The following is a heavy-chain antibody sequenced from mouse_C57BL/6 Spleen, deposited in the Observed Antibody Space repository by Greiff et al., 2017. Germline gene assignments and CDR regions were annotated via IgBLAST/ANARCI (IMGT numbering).Heavy chain of an antibody. CDR2: INPGSGGT. D-gene: IGHD1-1*01. J-gene: IGHJ1*03. CDR3: ARRYYGSRGYFDG. Sequence: QVQLKESGAELVRPGTSVKVSCKASGYAFTNYLIEWVKQRPGQGLEWIGVINPGSGGTNYNEKFKGKATLTADKSSSTAYMQLSSLTSEDSAVYFCARRYYGSRGYFDGWGTGTTVTVSS. V-gene: IGHV1-54*01. CDR1: GYAFTNYL.